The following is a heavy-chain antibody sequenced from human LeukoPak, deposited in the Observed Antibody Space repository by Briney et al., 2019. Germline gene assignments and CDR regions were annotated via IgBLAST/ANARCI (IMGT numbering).Heavy chain of an antibody. D-gene: IGHD6-19*01. J-gene: IGHJ4*02. CDR1: GGSISSYY. CDR3: ARVVPDSSGWPYYFDY. Sequence: PSETLSLTYTVSGGSISSYYWSWIRQPAGKGLEWIGRIYTSGSTNYNPSLKSRVTMSVDTSKDQFSLKLSSVTAADTAVYYCARVVPDSSGWPYYFDYWGQGTLVTVSS. CDR2: IYTSGST. V-gene: IGHV4-4*07.